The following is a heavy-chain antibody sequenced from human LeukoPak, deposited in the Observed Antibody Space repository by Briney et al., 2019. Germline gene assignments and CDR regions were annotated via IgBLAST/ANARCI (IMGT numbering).Heavy chain of an antibody. Sequence: KASQTLSLTCTVSGGSISSGGYYWSWIRQHPGKGLGWIGYIYYSGSTYYNPSLKSRVTISVDTSKNQFSLKLSSVTAADTAVYYCARGIRSGEDFDYWGQGTLVTVSS. CDR1: GGSISSGGYY. D-gene: IGHD4-17*01. CDR3: ARGIRSGEDFDY. J-gene: IGHJ4*02. CDR2: IYYSGST. V-gene: IGHV4-31*03.